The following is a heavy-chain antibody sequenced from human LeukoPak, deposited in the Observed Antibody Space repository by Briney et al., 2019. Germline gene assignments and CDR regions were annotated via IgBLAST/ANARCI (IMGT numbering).Heavy chain of an antibody. J-gene: IGHJ6*02. V-gene: IGHV4-59*08. CDR1: GGSISSYY. CDR3: ARSTPPYYYYGMDV. CDR2: IYYSGST. Sequence: SETLSLTCTVSGGSISSYYWSWIRQPPGKGLEWIGYIYYSGSTNYNPSLKSRVTISVDTSKNQFSLKLSSVTAADTAVYYCARSTPPYYYYGMDVWGQGTTVTVSS.